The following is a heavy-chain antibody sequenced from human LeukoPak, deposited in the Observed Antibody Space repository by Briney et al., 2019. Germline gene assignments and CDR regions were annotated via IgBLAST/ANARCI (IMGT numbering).Heavy chain of an antibody. V-gene: IGHV3-11*01. Sequence: LSLTCTVSGGSISSSSYYWGWIRQPPGKGLEWVSYITNGGSTIHHADSVKGRFTISRDNAKKTLYLQMNSLRAEDTAVYYCARSIGLTGGGVDVWGQGTTVTVSS. J-gene: IGHJ6*02. CDR2: ITNGGSTI. CDR3: ARSIGLTGGGVDV. D-gene: IGHD3-9*01. CDR1: GGSISSSSYY.